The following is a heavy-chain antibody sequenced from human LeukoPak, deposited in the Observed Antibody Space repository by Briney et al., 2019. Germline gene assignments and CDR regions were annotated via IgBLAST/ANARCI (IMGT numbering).Heavy chain of an antibody. D-gene: IGHD3-3*02. CDR2: ISSSSSYI. CDR3: ARAGRRXEXXXXLGXFDY. Sequence: PGGSLRLSCAASGFTFSSYSMNWVRQAPGKGLEWVSSISSSSSYIYYADSVKGRFTISRDNAKNSLYLQMNSLRAEDTAVYYCARAGRRXEXXXXLGXFDYWGXGTLVTV. CDR1: GFTFSSYS. V-gene: IGHV3-21*01. J-gene: IGHJ4*01.